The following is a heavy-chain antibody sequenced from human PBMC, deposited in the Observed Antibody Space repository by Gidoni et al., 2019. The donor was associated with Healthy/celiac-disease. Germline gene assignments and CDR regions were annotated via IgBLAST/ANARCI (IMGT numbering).Heavy chain of an antibody. CDR1: GYSISSGYY. CDR2: IDHSGST. Sequence: QVQLQESGPGLVKPSEPLSLTRTVSGYSISSGYYWGWIRQPPGKGLGWIGSIDHSGSTYYNPSLKSRVTISVDTSKNQFSLKLSAVTAADTAVYYCARGNSSSWYFDYWGQGTLVTVSS. D-gene: IGHD6-13*01. J-gene: IGHJ4*02. CDR3: ARGNSSSWYFDY. V-gene: IGHV4-38-2*02.